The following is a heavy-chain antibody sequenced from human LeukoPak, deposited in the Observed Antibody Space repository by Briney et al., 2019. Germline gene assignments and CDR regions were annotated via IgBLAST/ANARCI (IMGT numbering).Heavy chain of an antibody. Sequence: GGSLRLSCAASGFTFSSYEMNWVRQAPGKGLVWVSYISSSGSTIYYADSVKGRFTISRDNAKNSLYLQMNSLRAEDTAVYYCAAGLDIVVVPAASYYGMDVWGKGTTVTVSS. V-gene: IGHV3-48*03. J-gene: IGHJ6*04. CDR1: GFTFSSYE. CDR3: AAGLDIVVVPAASYYGMDV. D-gene: IGHD2-2*01. CDR2: ISSSGSTI.